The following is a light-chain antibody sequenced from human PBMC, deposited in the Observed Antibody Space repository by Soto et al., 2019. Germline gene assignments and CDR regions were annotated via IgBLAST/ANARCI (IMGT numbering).Light chain of an antibody. Sequence: QSVLTQPPSASGTPGQRVTISCSGSSSNIGSKTVNWYQKLPGTAPKLLMYNNNQRPSGVPDRFSGSKSGTSASLAISGLQSEDEAEYYCAAWDDSLSGLYVFGTGTKVTVL. J-gene: IGLJ1*01. CDR1: SSNIGSKT. CDR3: AAWDDSLSGLYV. CDR2: NNN. V-gene: IGLV1-44*01.